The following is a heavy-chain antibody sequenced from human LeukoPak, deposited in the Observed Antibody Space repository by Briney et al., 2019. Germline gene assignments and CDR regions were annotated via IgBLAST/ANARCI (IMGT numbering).Heavy chain of an antibody. J-gene: IGHJ3*02. Sequence: SETLSLTCAVSGYSISSGYYWGWIRQPPGKGLECIGSIYHSGSTYYNPSRTSRVTISVDTSNNQFSLKLSSVTAAHTAVYYCARRDIPAAMLAAFDIWGQGTMVTVSS. CDR2: IYHSGST. CDR3: ARRDIPAAMLAAFDI. CDR1: GYSISSGYY. D-gene: IGHD2-2*01. V-gene: IGHV4-38-2*01.